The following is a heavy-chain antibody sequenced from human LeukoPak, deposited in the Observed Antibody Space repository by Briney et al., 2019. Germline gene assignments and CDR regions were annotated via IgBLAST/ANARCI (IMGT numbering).Heavy chain of an antibody. CDR1: GGTFSSYA. V-gene: IGHV1-69*13. CDR2: IIPIFGTA. Sequence: ASVKVSCKASGGTFSSYAISWVRQAPGQGLEWMGGIIPIFGTANYAQKFQGRVTITADESTSTAYMELSSLRSEDTAVYYCARNVYCGGDCSPPFYYYGMDVWGQGTTDTVSS. CDR3: ARNVYCGGDCSPPFYYYGMDV. J-gene: IGHJ6*02. D-gene: IGHD2-21*02.